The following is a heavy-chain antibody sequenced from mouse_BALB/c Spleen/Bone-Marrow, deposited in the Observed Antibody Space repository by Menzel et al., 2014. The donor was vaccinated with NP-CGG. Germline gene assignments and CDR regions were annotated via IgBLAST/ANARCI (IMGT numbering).Heavy chain of an antibody. J-gene: IGHJ2*01. CDR1: GYAFSNYW. D-gene: IGHD2-3*01. CDR3: ARCDGYSYYFDY. V-gene: IGHV1-80*01. CDR2: IYPGDGDT. Sequence: QVQLQQPGADLVRPGSSVEISCKASGYAFSNYWMNWVKQRPGQGLEWIGQIYPGDGDTNYNGKFKGKATLTADKSSSTAYMQLSSLTSEDSAVYFCARCDGYSYYFDYWGQGTTLTVSS.